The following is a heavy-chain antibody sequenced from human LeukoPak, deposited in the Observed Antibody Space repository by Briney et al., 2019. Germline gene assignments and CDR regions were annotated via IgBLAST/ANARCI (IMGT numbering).Heavy chain of an antibody. CDR2: IYYSGST. D-gene: IGHD1-20*01. J-gene: IGHJ4*02. CDR1: GGSISSHY. Sequence: SETLSLTCTVSGGSISSHYWSWIRQPPGKGLEWIGYIYYSGSTNYNPSLKSRVTISVNTSKNQFSLKLSSVTAADTAVYYCAGQYNWNDGIFDYWGQGTLVTVSS. V-gene: IGHV4-59*11. CDR3: AGQYNWNDGIFDY.